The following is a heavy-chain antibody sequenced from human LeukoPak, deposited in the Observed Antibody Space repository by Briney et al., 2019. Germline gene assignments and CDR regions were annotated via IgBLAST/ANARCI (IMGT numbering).Heavy chain of an antibody. J-gene: IGHJ4*02. CDR2: INHSGSI. CDR1: GGSFSGYY. Sequence: PSETLSLTCAVYGGSFSGYYWSWIRQPPGKGLGWIGEINHSGSINYNPSLKSRVTMSLDTSKNQFSLKLSSVTAADTALYYCATGRNGRSVSVIRGVRSFDYWGQGTLVTVSS. CDR3: ATGRNGRSVSVIRGVRSFDY. V-gene: IGHV4-34*01. D-gene: IGHD3-10*01.